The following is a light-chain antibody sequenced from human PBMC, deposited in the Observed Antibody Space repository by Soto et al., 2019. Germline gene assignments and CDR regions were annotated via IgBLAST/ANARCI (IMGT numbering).Light chain of an antibody. V-gene: IGLV2-11*01. J-gene: IGLJ3*02. CDR1: SSDVGGYNY. CDR3: GSYAGTYTQLV. Sequence: QSVLTQPRSVSGSPGQSVTISCTGTSSDVGGYNYVSWYQQHPGKAPKLVIYDVSKRPSGVPDRFSGSKSGNTASLTVSGLQAEDEADYYCGSYAGTYTQLVFGGGTKLTVL. CDR2: DVS.